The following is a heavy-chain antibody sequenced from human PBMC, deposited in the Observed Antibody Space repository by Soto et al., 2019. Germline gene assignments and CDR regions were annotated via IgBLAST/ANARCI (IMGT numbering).Heavy chain of an antibody. CDR3: ARDLLNTWGSDYYYYYGMDV. CDR1: GGTFSSYA. Sequence: QVQLVQSGAEVKKPGSSVKVSCKASGGTFSSYAISWVRQAPGQELEWMGGIIPIFGTANYAQKFQGRVTITSDESTSTAYMELSSLRSEDTAVYYCARDLLNTWGSDYYYYYGMDVWGQETTVTVSS. V-gene: IGHV1-69*01. CDR2: IIPIFGTA. J-gene: IGHJ6*02. D-gene: IGHD3-16*01.